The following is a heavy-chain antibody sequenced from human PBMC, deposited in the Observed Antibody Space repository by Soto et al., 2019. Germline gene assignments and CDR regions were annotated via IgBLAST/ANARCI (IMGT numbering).Heavy chain of an antibody. D-gene: IGHD5-18*01. CDR1: GFTVSSNY. J-gene: IGHJ3*02. V-gene: IGHV3-53*01. Sequence: PGGSLRLSCAASGFTVSSNYMSWVRQAPGKGLEWVSVIYSGGSTYYADSVKGRFTISRDDSKNTLYLQMNSLRAEDTAVYYCARDSGPYGYYAFDIWGQGTMVTVSS. CDR2: IYSGGST. CDR3: ARDSGPYGYYAFDI.